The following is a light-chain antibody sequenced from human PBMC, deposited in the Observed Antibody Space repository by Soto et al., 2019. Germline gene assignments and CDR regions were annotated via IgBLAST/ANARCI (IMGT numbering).Light chain of an antibody. V-gene: IGKV2-28*01. CDR2: LGS. Sequence: DIVMTQSPLSLPVTPGEPASISCRSSQSLLHSNGYTYLDWYLQKPGQSPQLLIYLGSNRASGVPDRFSGSGSGTDFTLKISRVEAEDVGVYYCMQALRTPPITFGQGTRLEIK. CDR1: QSLLHSNGYTY. CDR3: MQALRTPPIT. J-gene: IGKJ5*01.